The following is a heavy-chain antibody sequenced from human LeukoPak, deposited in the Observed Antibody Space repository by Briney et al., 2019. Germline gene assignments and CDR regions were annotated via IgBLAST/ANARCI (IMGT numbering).Heavy chain of an antibody. CDR1: GGSFSGYY. D-gene: IGHD3-10*01. V-gene: IGHV4-34*01. J-gene: IGHJ4*02. CDR3: ASSRDDYYGSGSYQN. CDR2: INHSGST. Sequence: SETLSLTCAVYGGSFSGYYWSWIRQPPGKGLEWIGEINHSGSTNYNPSLKSRVTISVDTSKNQFSLKLSSVTAADTAVYYCASSRDDYYGSGSYQNWGQGTLVTVSS.